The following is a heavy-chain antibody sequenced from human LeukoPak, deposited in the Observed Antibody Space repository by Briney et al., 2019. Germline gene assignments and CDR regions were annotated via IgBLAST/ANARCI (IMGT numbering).Heavy chain of an antibody. CDR3: AKGMNSGSSRSYDY. J-gene: IGHJ4*02. Sequence: GGSLRLSCAASGFTFSSYAMSWVRQAPGKGLEWVSAISGSGGSTYYADSVKGRFTISRDNSKNTLYLQMSSLRAEDTAVYYCAKGMNSGSSRSYDYWGQGTLVTVSS. CDR1: GFTFSSYA. D-gene: IGHD1-26*01. V-gene: IGHV3-23*01. CDR2: ISGSGGST.